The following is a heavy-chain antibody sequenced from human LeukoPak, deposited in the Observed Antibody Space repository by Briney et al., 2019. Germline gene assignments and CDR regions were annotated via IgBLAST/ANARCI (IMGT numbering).Heavy chain of an antibody. CDR3: ARPTMVRDDAFDI. Sequence: GGSLRLSCAASGFTFSSHSMNWVRQAPGKGLEWVSSISSSSSYIYYADSVKGRFTISRDNAKNSLYLQMNSLRAEDTAVYYCARPTMVRDDAFDIWGQGTMVTVSS. CDR2: ISSSSSYI. V-gene: IGHV3-21*01. D-gene: IGHD3-10*01. CDR1: GFTFSSHS. J-gene: IGHJ3*02.